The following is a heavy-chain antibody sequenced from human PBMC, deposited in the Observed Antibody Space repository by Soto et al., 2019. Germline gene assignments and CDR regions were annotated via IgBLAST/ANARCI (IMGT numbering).Heavy chain of an antibody. J-gene: IGHJ6*02. CDR1: GGSISSSNW. CDR3: ARGTVVVVSAAIGYYGMDV. Sequence: PSETLSLTCAVSGGSISSSNWWSWVRQPPGKGLEWIGEIYHSGSTNYNPSLKSRVTISVDKSKKQFSLKLSSVTAADTAVYCCARGTVVVVSAAIGYYGMDVWGQGTTVTVS. V-gene: IGHV4-4*01. D-gene: IGHD2-2*02. CDR2: IYHSGST.